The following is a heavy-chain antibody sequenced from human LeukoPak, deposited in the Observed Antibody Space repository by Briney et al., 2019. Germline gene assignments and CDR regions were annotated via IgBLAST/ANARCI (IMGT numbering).Heavy chain of an antibody. J-gene: IGHJ4*02. CDR3: ARRLARRYYFDY. Sequence: PSETLSLTCAVYGGSFSGYYWSWIRQPPGKGLEWIGEINHSGSTNYNPSLKCRVTISVDTSKNQFSLKLSSVTAADTAVYYCARRLARRYYFDYWGQGTLVTVSS. V-gene: IGHV4-34*01. CDR2: INHSGST. CDR1: GGSFSGYY.